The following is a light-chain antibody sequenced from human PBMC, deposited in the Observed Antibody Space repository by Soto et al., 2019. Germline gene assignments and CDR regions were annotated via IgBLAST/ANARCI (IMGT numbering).Light chain of an antibody. CDR3: QQYGSSPRA. V-gene: IGKV3-20*01. Sequence: DSVWTQSPGTLSLSPGERATLSCRASQSVSSSYLAWYQQKPGQAPRLLIYRASSRATGIPDRFSGSGSGTDFTLTIIRLEPEDFPLYYCQQYGSSPRAFGQGTQVEIK. CDR1: QSVSSSY. CDR2: RAS. J-gene: IGKJ1*01.